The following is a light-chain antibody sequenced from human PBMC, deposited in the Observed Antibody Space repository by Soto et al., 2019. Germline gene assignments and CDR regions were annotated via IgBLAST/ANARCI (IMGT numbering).Light chain of an antibody. V-gene: IGKV3-15*01. CDR3: QQYNNWPV. CDR2: AAS. Sequence: EIVMTQSPATPSVSPGERATLSSRASQSVSSNLAWYQQKPGQAPRLLIYAASTRATGIPARFSGSGSGTEFTLTISSLQSEDFAVYYCQQYNNWPVFGQGTKVDI. J-gene: IGKJ1*01. CDR1: QSVSSN.